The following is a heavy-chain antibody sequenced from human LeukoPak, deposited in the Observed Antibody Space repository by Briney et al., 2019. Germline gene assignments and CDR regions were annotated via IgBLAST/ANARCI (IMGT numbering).Heavy chain of an antibody. Sequence: GGSLRLSCAASGFTFSSYAMSWVRQAPGKGLEWVSAISGSGGSTYYADSVKGRFAISRDNSKNTLYLQMNSLRAEDTAVYYCAKGTTFPVTPNDYWGQGTLVTVSS. V-gene: IGHV3-23*01. CDR2: ISGSGGST. J-gene: IGHJ4*02. CDR3: AKGTTFPVTPNDY. D-gene: IGHD2/OR15-2a*01. CDR1: GFTFSSYA.